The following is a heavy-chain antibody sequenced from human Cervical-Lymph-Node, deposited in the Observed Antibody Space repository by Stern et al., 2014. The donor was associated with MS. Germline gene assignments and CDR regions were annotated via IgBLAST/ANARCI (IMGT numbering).Heavy chain of an antibody. Sequence: QVTLKESGPTLVKPTQTLTLTCTFSGFSVSTDGEAVGWIRQPPGRALEWLALIYWDGNERYSPSLKSRLTITKDTSKNQVVLVMTNMDPVDTGTYYCAHRAGNMVRGATFFDYWGPGTLVTVSS. J-gene: IGHJ4*02. CDR2: IYWDGNE. D-gene: IGHD3-10*01. CDR3: AHRAGNMVRGATFFDY. CDR1: GFSVSTDGEA. V-gene: IGHV2-5*02.